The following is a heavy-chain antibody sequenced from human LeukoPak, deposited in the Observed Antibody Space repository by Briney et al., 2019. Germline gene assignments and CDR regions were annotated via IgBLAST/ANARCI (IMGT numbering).Heavy chain of an antibody. CDR2: ISAYNGNT. V-gene: IGHV1-18*01. Sequence: ASVKVSCKASGYTFTSYGISWVRQAPGQGLEWMGWISAYNGNTNYAQKLQGRVTMTTDTSTSTAYMELRSLRSDDTAVYYCASSLRWIYGSGSYYPSWGQGTLVTVSS. D-gene: IGHD3-10*01. CDR3: ASSLRWIYGSGSYYPS. J-gene: IGHJ4*02. CDR1: GYTFTSYG.